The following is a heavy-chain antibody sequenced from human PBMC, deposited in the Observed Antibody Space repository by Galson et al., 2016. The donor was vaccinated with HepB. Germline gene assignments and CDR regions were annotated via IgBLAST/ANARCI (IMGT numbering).Heavy chain of an antibody. Sequence: SLRLSCAASGFIFSDYAMHWVRQAPGKGLEWVAVISYDGSEEFYADSLKGRFTISRDNSRDTLYLQMNSLRPEDTAVYYCTKDPQLYVTRGVWDNWGQGALVTVSS. J-gene: IGHJ4*02. D-gene: IGHD3-10*01. CDR3: TKDPQLYVTRGVWDN. CDR1: GFIFSDYA. V-gene: IGHV3-30*07. CDR2: ISYDGSEE.